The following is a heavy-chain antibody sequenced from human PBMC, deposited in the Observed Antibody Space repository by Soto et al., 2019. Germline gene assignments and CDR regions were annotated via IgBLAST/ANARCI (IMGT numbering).Heavy chain of an antibody. CDR1: GGSFSGYY. V-gene: IGHV4-34*01. CDR3: ARGGQYSSGCDY. D-gene: IGHD6-19*01. J-gene: IGHJ4*02. CDR2: TNHSGST. Sequence: LSLTCAVYGGSFSGYYWSWIRQPPGKGLEWIGETNHSGSTNYNPSLKSRVTISVDTSKNQFSLKLSSVTAADTAVYYCARGGQYSSGCDYWGQGTLVTVSS.